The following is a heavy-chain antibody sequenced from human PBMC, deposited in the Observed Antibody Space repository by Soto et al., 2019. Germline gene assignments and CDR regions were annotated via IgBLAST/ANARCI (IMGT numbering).Heavy chain of an antibody. Sequence: QVQLVQSGAEVKKPGSSVKVSCKASGGTFSSYAISWVRQAPGQGLEWMGGIIPIFGTANYAQKFQGRVTITADKSTSIAYMELSSLRSEDTAVYYCARPDRYCSSTSCYFYYYGMDVWGQGTTVTVSS. V-gene: IGHV1-69*06. CDR3: ARPDRYCSSTSCYFYYYGMDV. J-gene: IGHJ6*02. CDR2: IIPIFGTA. CDR1: GGTFSSYA. D-gene: IGHD2-2*01.